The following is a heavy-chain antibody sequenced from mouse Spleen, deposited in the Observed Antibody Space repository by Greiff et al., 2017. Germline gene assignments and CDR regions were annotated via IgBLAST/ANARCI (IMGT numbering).Heavy chain of an antibody. V-gene: IGHV5-9-3*01. D-gene: IGHD2-4*01. Sequence: EVQRVESGGGLVKPGGSLKLSCAASGFTFSSYAMSWVRQTPEKRLEWVATISSGGSYTYYPDSVKGRFTISRDNAKNTLYLQMSSLRSEDTAMYYCASMITDWYFDVWGAGTTVTVSS. CDR2: ISSGGSYT. CDR1: GFTFSSYA. J-gene: IGHJ1*01. CDR3: ASMITDWYFDV.